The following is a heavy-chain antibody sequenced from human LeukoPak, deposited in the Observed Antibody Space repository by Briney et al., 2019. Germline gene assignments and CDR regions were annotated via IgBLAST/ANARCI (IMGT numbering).Heavy chain of an antibody. CDR3: ARDPWAVAGTSHFDY. CDR1: GFTFSSYA. Sequence: GGSLRLSCAASGFTFSSYAMSWVRQAPGKGLEWVSAISGSGGSTYYADSVKGRFTISRDNSKNTLYLQMNSLRAEDTAVYYCARDPWAVAGTSHFDYWGQGTLVTVSS. V-gene: IGHV3-23*01. CDR2: ISGSGGST. J-gene: IGHJ4*02. D-gene: IGHD6-19*01.